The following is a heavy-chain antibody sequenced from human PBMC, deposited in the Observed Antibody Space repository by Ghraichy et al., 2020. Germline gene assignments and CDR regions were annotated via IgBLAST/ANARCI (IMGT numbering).Heavy chain of an antibody. Sequence: GSLRLSCTVSGGSISSYYWSWIRQPPGKGLEWIGYIYYSGSTNYNPSLKSRVTISVDTSKNQFSLKLSSVTAADTAVYYCARGITLYDSSGYHRAFDYWGQGTLVTVSS. CDR1: GGSISSYY. D-gene: IGHD3-22*01. CDR3: ARGITLYDSSGYHRAFDY. V-gene: IGHV4-59*01. J-gene: IGHJ4*02. CDR2: IYYSGST.